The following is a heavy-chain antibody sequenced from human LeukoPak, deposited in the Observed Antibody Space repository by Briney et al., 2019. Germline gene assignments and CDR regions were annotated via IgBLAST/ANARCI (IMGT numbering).Heavy chain of an antibody. D-gene: IGHD3-22*01. Sequence: AASVKVSCKASGGTFSSYAISWVRQAPGQGLEWMGGIIPIFGTANYAQKFQGRVTITTDVSTSTAYMELSSLRSEDTAVYYCARTAETIYYYDSSGYEPTFDYWGQGTLVTVSS. CDR1: GGTFSSYA. CDR2: IIPIFGTA. CDR3: ARTAETIYYYDSSGYEPTFDY. V-gene: IGHV1-69*05. J-gene: IGHJ4*02.